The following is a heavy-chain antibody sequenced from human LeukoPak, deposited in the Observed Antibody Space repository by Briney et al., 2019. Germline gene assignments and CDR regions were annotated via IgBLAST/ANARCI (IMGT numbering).Heavy chain of an antibody. J-gene: IGHJ4*02. CDR2: IHREGNEK. V-gene: IGHV3-7*01. CDR3: ARGESMVVIGCFDS. CDR1: GFTFRNFW. Sequence: GALRLSCAASGFTFRNFWMSLVRQAPGRGLEWVANIHREGNEKYHVESVKGRFTISRDNAKNSLYLQMNSLRAEDTATYYCARGESMVVIGCFDSWGQGTLVTVSS. D-gene: IGHD2-21*01.